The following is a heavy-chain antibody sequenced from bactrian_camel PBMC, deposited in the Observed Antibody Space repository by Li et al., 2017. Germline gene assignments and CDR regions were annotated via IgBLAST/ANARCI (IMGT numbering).Heavy chain of an antibody. J-gene: IGHJ4*01. Sequence: VQLVESGGGSVQAGGSLRLSCAISGYNYYGKFMAWFRQAPGKECEEVALIFGDSISTTYGDSVKGRFTISRDGAKNTMSLQMNMLKPEDTAMYYCAIGGATPCTVRGGSMPYDYWGQGTQVTVS. D-gene: IGHD2*01. V-gene: IGHV3S42*01. CDR3: AIGGATPCTVRGGSMPYDY. CDR1: GYNYYGKF. CDR2: IFGDSIST.